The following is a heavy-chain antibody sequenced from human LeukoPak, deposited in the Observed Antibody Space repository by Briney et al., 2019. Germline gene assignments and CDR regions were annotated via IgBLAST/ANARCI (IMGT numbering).Heavy chain of an antibody. CDR2: ISYDGSNK. Sequence: PGGSLRLPCAASGFTFSSYAMSWVRQAPGKGLEWVAVISYDGSNKYYADSVKGRFTISRDNSKNTLYLQMNSLRAEDTAVYYCAKDPYYGDYTFDPWGQGTLVTVSS. J-gene: IGHJ5*02. CDR3: AKDPYYGDYTFDP. CDR1: GFTFSSYA. D-gene: IGHD4-17*01. V-gene: IGHV3-30*18.